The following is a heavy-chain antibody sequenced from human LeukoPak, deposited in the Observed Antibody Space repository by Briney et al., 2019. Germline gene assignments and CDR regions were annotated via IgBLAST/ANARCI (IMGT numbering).Heavy chain of an antibody. CDR3: AKDPSYYGDYLPYFDY. CDR2: ISYDGSNK. J-gene: IGHJ4*02. V-gene: IGHV3-30*18. Sequence: GGSLRLSCVASGFTFSSYGMHWVRQAPGKGLEWVAVISYDGSNKYYADSVKGRFTISRDNSKNTLYLQMNSLRAEDTAVYYCAKDPSYYGDYLPYFDYWGQGTLVTVSS. CDR1: GFTFSSYG. D-gene: IGHD4-17*01.